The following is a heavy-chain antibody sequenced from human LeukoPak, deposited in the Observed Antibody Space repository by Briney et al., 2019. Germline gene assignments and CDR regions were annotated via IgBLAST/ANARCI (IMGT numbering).Heavy chain of an antibody. CDR3: ARFKRAYSGSYFDGGEGLDY. D-gene: IGHD1-26*01. Sequence: GGSLRLSCAASGFTFSSYAMSWVRQAPGKGLEWVSAISGSGGSTYYADSVKGRFTISRDNSKNTLYLQMNSLRAEDTAVYYCARFKRAYSGSYFDGGEGLDYWGQGTLVTVSS. CDR2: ISGSGGST. CDR1: GFTFSSYA. J-gene: IGHJ4*02. V-gene: IGHV3-23*01.